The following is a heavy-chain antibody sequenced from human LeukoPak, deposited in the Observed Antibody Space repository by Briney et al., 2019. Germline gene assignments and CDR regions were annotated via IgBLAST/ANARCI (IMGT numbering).Heavy chain of an antibody. Sequence: ASVKVSCKASGYIFTSYGISWVRQAPGQGLEWMGWISAYNGNTDYAQKLQGRVTMTTDTSTSTAYMELRSLRSDDTAVYYCARDHRDTMVRGVIVSVYYWGQGTLVTVSS. CDR2: ISAYNGNT. D-gene: IGHD3-10*01. V-gene: IGHV1-18*01. CDR1: GYIFTSYG. J-gene: IGHJ4*02. CDR3: ARDHRDTMVRGVIVSVYY.